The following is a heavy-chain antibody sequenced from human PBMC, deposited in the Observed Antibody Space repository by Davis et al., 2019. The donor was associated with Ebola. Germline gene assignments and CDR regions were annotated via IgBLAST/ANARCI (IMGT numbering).Heavy chain of an antibody. J-gene: IGHJ4*02. V-gene: IGHV3-66*01. CDR3: ARGPYSSDGGGQHRGLDY. CDR1: GFTVKTND. Sequence: GEALKISCAASGFTVKTNDMTWVRQAPGKGLEWVSVLHTGGSMYYADSVKDRFTISSDSSKNTVSLQMNGLRAEDTGLYYCARGPYSSDGGGQHRGLDYWGQGTLVTVSS. D-gene: IGHD2-8*02. CDR2: LHTGGSM.